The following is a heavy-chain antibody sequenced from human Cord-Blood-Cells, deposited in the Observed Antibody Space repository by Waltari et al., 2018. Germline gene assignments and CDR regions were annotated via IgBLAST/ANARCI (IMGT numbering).Heavy chain of an antibody. CDR2: INAGNGNT. D-gene: IGHD4-17*01. V-gene: IGHV1-3*01. Sequence: QVQLVQSGAEVKKPGASVKVSCKASGYTFTSYAMHWVRQAPGQRLEWMGWINAGNGNTKYSQKFQGRVTITRDTSASRAYMELSSLRSEDTAVYYCARGGDYGDYAEYFQHWGQGTLVTVSS. J-gene: IGHJ1*01. CDR1: GYTFTSYA. CDR3: ARGGDYGDYAEYFQH.